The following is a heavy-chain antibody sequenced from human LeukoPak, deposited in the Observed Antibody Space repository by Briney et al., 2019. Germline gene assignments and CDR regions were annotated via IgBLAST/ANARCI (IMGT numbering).Heavy chain of an antibody. J-gene: IGHJ3*02. V-gene: IGHV5-51*01. CDR2: IYPGDSDT. CDR1: GYTSTNYW. D-gene: IGHD2-21*02. Sequence: GESLKISCQCSGYTSTNYWIGWVRQMPGKRLEWMGIIYPGDSDTKYSPSFQGHVTISADKSISTAYLQWSSLKASDTAIYYCARPGLTAAHFFDSWGQGTVVTVSS. CDR3: ARPGLTAAHFFDS.